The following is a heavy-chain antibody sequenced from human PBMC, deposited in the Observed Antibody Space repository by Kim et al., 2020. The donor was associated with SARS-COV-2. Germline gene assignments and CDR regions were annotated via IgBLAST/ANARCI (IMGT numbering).Heavy chain of an antibody. CDR2: ILYDGSNK. D-gene: IGHD3-10*01. V-gene: IGHV3-30*04. Sequence: GGSLRLSCAASGFTFSSYAMHWVRQAPGKGLEWVAVILYDGSNKYYAYSVKGRFTISRDNSKNTLYLQMNRLSAEDTAVYYCAGVRGNYGAGSFYYYCG. CDR1: GFTFSSYA. J-gene: IGHJ6*01. CDR3: AGVRGNYGAGSFYYYCG.